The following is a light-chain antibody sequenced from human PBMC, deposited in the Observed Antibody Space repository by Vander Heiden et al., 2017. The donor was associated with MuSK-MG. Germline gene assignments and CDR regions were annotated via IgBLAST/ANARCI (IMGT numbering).Light chain of an antibody. CDR1: QSLGSK. Sequence: EIVLTQSPAALSMAPGETATLSCRASQSLGSKLAWYQQKPGQAPRLLMYAASTRPAGVSARFSGSGSGTEFTLSISSLQSADVAVYYCQQDNTCPQTFGQGTKVEIK. CDR3: QQDNTCPQT. V-gene: IGKV3-15*01. J-gene: IGKJ1*01. CDR2: AAS.